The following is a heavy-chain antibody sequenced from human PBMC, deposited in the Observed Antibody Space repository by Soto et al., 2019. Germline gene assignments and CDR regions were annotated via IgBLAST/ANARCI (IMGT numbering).Heavy chain of an antibody. CDR1: GGSISSDGSY. CDR2: SYYTGGT. J-gene: IGHJ4*02. V-gene: IGHV4-31*03. Sequence: QVQLQESGPGLLKPSQTLSLTCTVSGGSISSDGSYWNWIRQHPGKGLEWIGSSYYTGGTYYNPSLESRATISVDTSKNQFSLKLSSVTAAETAVYYSARKAPPPLRTFDFWGQGTLVTVSS. D-gene: IGHD3-16*01. CDR3: ARKAPPPLRTFDF.